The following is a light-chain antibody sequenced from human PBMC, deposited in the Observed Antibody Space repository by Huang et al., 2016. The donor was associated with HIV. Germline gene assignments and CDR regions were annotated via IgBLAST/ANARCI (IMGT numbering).Light chain of an antibody. Sequence: IVLTQSPGTLSLSPRERAALSCRASQNITNNFLAWYQQRSGQTPRLLIYGASNRAMGIPDRFSGSGSGTDFTLIISRLEPQDSAVYYCQQYLSSPLTFGGGTNVEIK. V-gene: IGKV3-20*01. CDR2: GAS. CDR1: QNITNNF. J-gene: IGKJ4*01. CDR3: QQYLSSPLT.